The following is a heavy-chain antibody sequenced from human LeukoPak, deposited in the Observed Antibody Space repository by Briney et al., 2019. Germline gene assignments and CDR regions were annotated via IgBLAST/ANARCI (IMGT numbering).Heavy chain of an antibody. CDR3: ARATFTTFVYWFDP. V-gene: IGHV6-1*01. CDR1: GDNVSNKSAA. D-gene: IGHD2/OR15-2a*01. CDR2: TYYRSKWYD. Sequence: SQTLSLTCVISGDNVSNKSAAWNWIRQSPSRGLEWLGRTYYRSKWYDDYAVSIKSRITISPDTSKNQFSLHLSSVTPDDTGIYYCARATFTTFVYWFDPWGRGTLVTVSS. J-gene: IGHJ5*02.